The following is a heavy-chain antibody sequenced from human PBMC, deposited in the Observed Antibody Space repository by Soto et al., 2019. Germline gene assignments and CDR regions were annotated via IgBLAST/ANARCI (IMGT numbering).Heavy chain of an antibody. V-gene: IGHV3-73*02. CDR1: GFAFSDSA. CDR2: IRGKLVNDGT. CDR3: TRRRDWTAVAPLDY. J-gene: IGHJ4*02. Sequence: EVQLVESGGGLVQPGGSLKLSCAASGFAFSDSAMHWVRQASGKGLEWIGRIRGKLVNDGTAYAASGKGRFTISRADSNTTTYLQMNSLTIEDTAVYYCTRRRDWTAVAPLDYWGQGTLVTVSS. D-gene: IGHD5-18*01.